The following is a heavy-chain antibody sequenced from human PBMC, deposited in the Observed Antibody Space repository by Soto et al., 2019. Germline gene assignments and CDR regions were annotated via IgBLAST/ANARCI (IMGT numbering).Heavy chain of an antibody. J-gene: IGHJ6*02. CDR2: IYYSGST. Sequence: SETLSLTCTVSVGSISSSSYYLGWILQPPVKGLEWIGSIYYSGSTYYNPSLKSRVTISVDTSKNQFSLKLSSVTAADTAVYYCASDSSGYYYGMDVWGQGTTVT. D-gene: IGHD3-22*01. CDR3: ASDSSGYYYGMDV. CDR1: VGSISSSSYY. V-gene: IGHV4-39*01.